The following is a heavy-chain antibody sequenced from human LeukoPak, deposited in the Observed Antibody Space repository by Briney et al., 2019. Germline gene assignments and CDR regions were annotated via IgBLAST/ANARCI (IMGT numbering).Heavy chain of an antibody. CDR2: ISSSSSTI. CDR1: GFTFSSYS. Sequence: GGSLRLSCEASGFTFSSYSMNWVRQAPGKGLEWVSYISSSSSTIYYADSVKGRFTISRDNAKNSLYLQMNSLRAEDTAVYYCARDQAIVLWESWCAFDIWGQGTMVTVSS. V-gene: IGHV3-48*01. D-gene: IGHD2-8*01. CDR3: ARDQAIVLWESWCAFDI. J-gene: IGHJ3*02.